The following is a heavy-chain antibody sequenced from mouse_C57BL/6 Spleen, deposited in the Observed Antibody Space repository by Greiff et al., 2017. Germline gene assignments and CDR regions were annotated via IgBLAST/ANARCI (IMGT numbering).Heavy chain of an antibody. CDR1: GYTFTSYG. Sequence: VQLQQSGAELVRPGSSVKMSCKTSGYTFTSYGINWVKQRPGQGLEWIGYIYIGNGNTEYNEKFKGKATLTSDTSSSTAYMQHSSLTSDDSAIYFDARSTTVVANFDCWGQGATLTVSS. V-gene: IGHV1-58*01. CDR2: IYIGNGNT. CDR3: ARSTTVVANFDC. J-gene: IGHJ2*01. D-gene: IGHD1-1*01.